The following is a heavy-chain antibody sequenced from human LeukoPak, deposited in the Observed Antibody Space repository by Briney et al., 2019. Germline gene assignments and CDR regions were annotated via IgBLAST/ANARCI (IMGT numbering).Heavy chain of an antibody. Sequence: SETLSLTCTVSGGSISSSSYYWGWIRQPPGKGLEWIGSIYYSGSTYYNPSLKSRVTISVDTSKNQFSLKLSSVTAADTAVYYCASERGFSGHTFDYWGQGIMVTVSS. CDR1: GGSISSSSYY. V-gene: IGHV4-39*07. J-gene: IGHJ4*02. CDR2: IYYSGST. CDR3: ASERGFSGHTFDY. D-gene: IGHD5-12*01.